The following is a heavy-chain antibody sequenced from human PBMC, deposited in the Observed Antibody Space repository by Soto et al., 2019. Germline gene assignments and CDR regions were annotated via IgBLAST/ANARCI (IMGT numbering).Heavy chain of an antibody. CDR1: GGTFSSYA. CDR3: ARDRNPYYDFWSPSV. D-gene: IGHD3-3*01. CDR2: IIPIFGTA. Sequence: SVKVSCKASGGTFSSYAISWVRQAPEQGLEWMGGIIPIFGTANYAQKFQGRVTITADESTSTAYMELSSLRSEDTAVYYCARDRNPYYDFWSPSVWGQGTTVTVSS. J-gene: IGHJ6*02. V-gene: IGHV1-69*13.